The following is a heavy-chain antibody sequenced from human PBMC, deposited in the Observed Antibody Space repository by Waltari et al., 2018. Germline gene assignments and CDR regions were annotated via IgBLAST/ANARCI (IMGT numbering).Heavy chain of an antibody. CDR2: IYWNDDK. Sequence: QESGPGLVKPSETLSLTCTVSGGSISSYYWSWIRHPPGKALEWLALIYWNDDKRYSPSLKSRLTITKDTSKNQVVLTMTNMDPVDTATYYCAHSGYYDSSGYYHDDYWGQGTLVTVSS. D-gene: IGHD3-22*01. CDR1: GGSISSYYW. CDR3: AHSGYYDSSGYYHDDY. V-gene: IGHV2-5*08. J-gene: IGHJ4*02.